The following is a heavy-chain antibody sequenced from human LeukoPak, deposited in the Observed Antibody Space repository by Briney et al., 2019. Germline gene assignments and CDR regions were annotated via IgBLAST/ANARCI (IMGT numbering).Heavy chain of an antibody. Sequence: SETLSLTCTVSGGSISTYYYNWIRQPPGKGLEWIGYVFYSGNSNYNPSLKSRVTMSVDTSKNQFSLKLTSVTAADTAVYYCARARDAFDIWGPGTVVTVSS. J-gene: IGHJ3*02. CDR2: VFYSGNS. CDR1: GGSISTYY. V-gene: IGHV4-59*01. CDR3: ARARDAFDI.